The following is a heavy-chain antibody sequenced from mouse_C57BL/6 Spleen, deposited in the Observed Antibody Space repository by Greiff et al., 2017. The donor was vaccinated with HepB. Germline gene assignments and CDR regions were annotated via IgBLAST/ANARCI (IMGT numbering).Heavy chain of an antibody. CDR1: GYTFTDYE. Sequence: VQLQQSGAELVRPGASVTLSCKASGYTFTDYEMHWVKQTPVHGLEWIGAIDPETGGTAYNQKFKGKAILTADKSSSTAYMELRSLTSEDSAVYYCTSNRGYAMDYWGQGTSVTVSS. CDR2: IDPETGGT. J-gene: IGHJ4*01. V-gene: IGHV1-15*01. CDR3: TSNRGYAMDY.